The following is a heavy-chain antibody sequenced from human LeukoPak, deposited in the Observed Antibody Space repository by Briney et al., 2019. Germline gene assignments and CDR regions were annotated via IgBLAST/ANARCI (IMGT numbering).Heavy chain of an antibody. CDR1: GDSISNYY. D-gene: IGHD6-13*01. CDR3: AREAAAETFYFDY. Sequence: SETLSLTCIVSGDSISNYYWSWIRQPAEKGLEWIGRIYASGTTNYNPSLKGRVTMSVDTSKNQFSLKLTSVTAADTAVYYCAREAAAETFYFDYWGQGTLVTVSS. J-gene: IGHJ4*02. CDR2: IYASGTT. V-gene: IGHV4-4*07.